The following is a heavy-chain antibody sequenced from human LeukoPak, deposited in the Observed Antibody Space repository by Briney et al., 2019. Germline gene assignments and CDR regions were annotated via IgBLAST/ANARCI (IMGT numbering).Heavy chain of an antibody. J-gene: IGHJ1*01. D-gene: IGHD6-19*01. CDR2: ISTSSSYI. CDR1: GFTFSSYS. CDR3: ARDPWGSSGYFQH. V-gene: IGHV3-21*01. Sequence: GGSLRLSCAASGFTFSSYSMNWVRQAPGKGLEWVSLISTSSSYIYYADSVKGRFTISRDNAKNSLYLQMNTLRAEDTAMYYCARDPWGSSGYFQHWGQGTLVTVSS.